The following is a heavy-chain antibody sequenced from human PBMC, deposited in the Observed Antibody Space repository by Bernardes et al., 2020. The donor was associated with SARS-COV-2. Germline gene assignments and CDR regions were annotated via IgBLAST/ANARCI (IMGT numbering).Heavy chain of an antibody. CDR3: ARRRATVTPPDY. D-gene: IGHD4-4*01. V-gene: IGHV4-59*08. CDR1: GGSISSSY. J-gene: IGHJ4*02. CDR2: IYYSGST. Sequence: SETLALTCTVSGGSISSSYWSWIRQPPGKGLEWIGYIYYSGSTNYNPSLKSRVTISVDTSKNQFSLKLRSVTAADTAVYYCARRRATVTPPDYWGQGTLVTVAS.